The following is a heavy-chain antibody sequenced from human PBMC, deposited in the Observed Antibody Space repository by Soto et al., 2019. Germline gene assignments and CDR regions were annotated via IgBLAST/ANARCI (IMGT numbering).Heavy chain of an antibody. V-gene: IGHV1-69*01. CDR3: ARDQGLYVHTGMVIDYYGMDV. CDR1: GGTLNSFA. Sequence: QVQLVQSGAEVKKPGSSVKVSCNTSGGTLNSFAISWVRQAPGQGLEWMGGVIPNFETTYYAQKFQGRLTIAADESTATAYMELSSLRSEDTAVYYCARDQGLYVHTGMVIDYYGMDVWGQGTTVTVSS. CDR2: VIPNFETT. D-gene: IGHD5-18*01. J-gene: IGHJ6*02.